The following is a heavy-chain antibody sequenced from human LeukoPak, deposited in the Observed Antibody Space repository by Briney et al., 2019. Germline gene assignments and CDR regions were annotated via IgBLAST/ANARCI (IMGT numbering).Heavy chain of an antibody. CDR2: FYKSGST. CDR3: ARSFLYYMDV. CDR1: GESINPYY. V-gene: IGHV4-4*07. D-gene: IGHD2/OR15-2a*01. Sequence: SETLSLTCTVSGESINPYYWNWIRQPAGKALEWIGHFYKSGSTNYNPSLKSRVTMSLETSKNQFSLKLRSVTAADTAVYFCARSFLYYMDVWGKGTPVTVSS. J-gene: IGHJ6*03.